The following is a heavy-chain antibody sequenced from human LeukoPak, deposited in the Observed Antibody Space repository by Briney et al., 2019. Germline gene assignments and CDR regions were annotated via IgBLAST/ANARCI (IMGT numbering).Heavy chain of an antibody. CDR3: ARVGATTFCPFDY. CDR1: GYTFTSYA. CDR2: INAGNGNT. Sequence: ASVKVSCKASGYTFTSYAMHWVRQAPGQRLEWMGWINAGNGNTKYSQKFQGRVTITRDTSASTAYMELSSLRSEDTAVYYCARVGATTFCPFDYWGQGTLVTVSS. D-gene: IGHD1-26*01. J-gene: IGHJ4*02. V-gene: IGHV1-3*01.